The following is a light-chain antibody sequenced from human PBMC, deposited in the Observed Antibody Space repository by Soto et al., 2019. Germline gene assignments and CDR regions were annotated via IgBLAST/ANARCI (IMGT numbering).Light chain of an antibody. CDR3: SSSAGSNNFPYV. Sequence: QSVLTQPPSASGSPGQSVTISCTGTSSDVGAYDYVSWYQQHPGKAPKLMIYEINKRPSGVPDRFSGSKSGNTASLTVSGLQXEDEADYYCSSSAGSNNFPYVFGTGTKVNV. CDR2: EIN. J-gene: IGLJ1*01. V-gene: IGLV2-8*01. CDR1: SSDVGAYDY.